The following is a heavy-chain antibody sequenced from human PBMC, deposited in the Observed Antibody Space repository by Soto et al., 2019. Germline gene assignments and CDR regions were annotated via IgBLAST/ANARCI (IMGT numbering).Heavy chain of an antibody. CDR3: ARVPSHSSGEAYYYYGMDV. J-gene: IGHJ6*02. Sequence: SETLSLTCTVSGGSISSYYWSWIRQPAGKGLEWIGRIYTSGSTNYNPSLKSRVTMSVDTSKNQFSLKLSSVTAADTAVYYCARVPSHSSGEAYYYYGMDVWGQGTTVTVSS. D-gene: IGHD6-19*01. V-gene: IGHV4-4*07. CDR2: IYTSGST. CDR1: GGSISSYY.